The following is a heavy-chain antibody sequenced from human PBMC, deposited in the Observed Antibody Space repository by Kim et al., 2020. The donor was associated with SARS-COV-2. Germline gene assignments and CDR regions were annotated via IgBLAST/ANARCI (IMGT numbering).Heavy chain of an antibody. D-gene: IGHD2-8*02. V-gene: IGHV3-23*01. CDR2: ISGTGDDK. J-gene: IGHJ4*02. CDR1: GFSFSTNA. Sequence: GGSLRLSCITFGFSFSTNAMNWVRQAPGKGLEWVSGISGTGDDKYYAESVKGRFTISRDISKNTLYLQMNDLRVEDTAVYYCAKDWWDYSANDHWGQGNLFTVSS. CDR3: AKDWWDYSANDH.